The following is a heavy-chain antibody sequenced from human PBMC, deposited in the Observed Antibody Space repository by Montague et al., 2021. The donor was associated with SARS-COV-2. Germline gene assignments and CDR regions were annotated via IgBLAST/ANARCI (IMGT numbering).Heavy chain of an antibody. CDR2: INPNRGGT. CDR1: GYTFSAYY. D-gene: IGHD3-22*01. V-gene: IGHV1-2*02. J-gene: IGHJ6*02. CDR3: ARDLVVSHAMDV. Sequence: SVKVSCKASGYTFSAYYIHWLRQAPVQGLEYMGWINPNRGGTNFXQRFHGRVTSTRDTSISTVHMELTRLTSDDTAVYYCARDLVVSHAMDVWGQGTTVTVSS.